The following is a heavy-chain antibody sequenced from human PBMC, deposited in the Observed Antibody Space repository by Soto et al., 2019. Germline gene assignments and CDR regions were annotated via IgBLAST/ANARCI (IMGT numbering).Heavy chain of an antibody. CDR1: GDSFLDYW. Sequence: GESLKISCKGSGDSFLDYWIAWVRQRPGKGLDWMGIIYPGDSDTRYSPSFQGQVTISVDNSIDTAYLEWTTLRASDSAMYYCARHSLATQPGDYWGQGTRVTVSS. V-gene: IGHV5-51*01. CDR3: ARHSLATQPGDY. J-gene: IGHJ4*02. CDR2: IYPGDSDT. D-gene: IGHD5-12*01.